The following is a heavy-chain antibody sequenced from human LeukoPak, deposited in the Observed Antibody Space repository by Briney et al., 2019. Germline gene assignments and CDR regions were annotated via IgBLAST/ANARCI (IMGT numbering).Heavy chain of an antibody. CDR3: ARIRMTTVTADAFDI. CDR1: GGSFSGYY. CDR2: INHSGST. J-gene: IGHJ3*02. D-gene: IGHD4-17*01. V-gene: IGHV4-34*01. Sequence: SETLSLTCAVYGGSFSGYYWSWIRQPPGKGLEWIGEINHSGSTNYNPSLKSRVTISVDTSKNQFSLKLSSVTAADTAVYYCARIRMTTVTADAFDIWGQGTMVTVSS.